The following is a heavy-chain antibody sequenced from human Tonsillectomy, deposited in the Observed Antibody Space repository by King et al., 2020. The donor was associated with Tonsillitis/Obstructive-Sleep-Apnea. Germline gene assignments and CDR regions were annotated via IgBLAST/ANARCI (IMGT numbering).Heavy chain of an antibody. D-gene: IGHD3-22*01. CDR3: TTNYYDSSGYYYVFDY. J-gene: IGHJ4*02. Sequence: VQLVESGGGLVKPGGSLRLSCAASGFTFSNAWMNWVRQAPGKGLEWVGRIKSKTDGGTTDYAAPVKGRFTISRDDSNNTLYLQMNSLKTADTAVYYCTTNYYDSSGYYYVFDYWGPGTLVTVSS. CDR1: GFTFSNAW. CDR2: IKSKTDGGTT. V-gene: IGHV3-15*07.